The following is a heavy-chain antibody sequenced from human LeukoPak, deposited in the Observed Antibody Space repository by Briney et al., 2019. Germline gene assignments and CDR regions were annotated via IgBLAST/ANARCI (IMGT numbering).Heavy chain of an antibody. V-gene: IGHV1-8*01. CDR3: ARSSDYSN. Sequence: ASVKVSCKASGFTFTSYDINWVRQASGQGLEWMGWMNPNNGNTGYAQKFQGRVTMTRDTSTSTVYMELSSLRSEDTAVYYCARSSDYSNWGQGTLVTVSS. CDR2: MNPNNGNT. D-gene: IGHD6-13*01. CDR1: GFTFTSYD. J-gene: IGHJ4*02.